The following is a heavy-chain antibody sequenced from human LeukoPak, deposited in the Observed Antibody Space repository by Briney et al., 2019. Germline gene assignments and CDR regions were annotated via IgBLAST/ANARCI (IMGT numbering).Heavy chain of an antibody. V-gene: IGHV4-59*01. J-gene: IGHJ4*02. CDR2: IFYSGST. Sequence: SETLSLTCTVSGASISTYYWSWIRQPPGKGLEWIGYIFYSGSTLYNPSLQSRVTISVDTSKNQFSLRLTSVTAAHTAVYYCASGPYPAAGTDHQFDYWGQGTLVTVSS. D-gene: IGHD6-13*01. CDR3: ASGPYPAAGTDHQFDY. CDR1: GASISTYY.